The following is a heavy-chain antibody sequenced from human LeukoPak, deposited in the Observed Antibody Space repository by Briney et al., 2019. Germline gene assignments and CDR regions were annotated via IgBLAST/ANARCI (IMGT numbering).Heavy chain of an antibody. CDR3: ARTKSLSYGSHFDY. V-gene: IGHV4-34*01. CDR1: GGSFSGYH. J-gene: IGHJ4*02. CDR2: INHSGST. Sequence: NPSETLSLTCAVYGGSFSGYHWSWIRQPPGKGLEWIGEINHSGSTNYNPSLKSRVTISVDTSKNQFSLKLSSVTAADTAVYYCARTKSLSYGSHFDYWGQGTLVTVSS. D-gene: IGHD5-18*01.